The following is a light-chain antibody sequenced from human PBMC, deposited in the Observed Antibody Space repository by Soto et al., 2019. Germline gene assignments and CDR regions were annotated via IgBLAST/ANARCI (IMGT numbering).Light chain of an antibody. Sequence: QSALTQPASVSGSPGQSITISCTGTISDVSGYNFVSWYQQYPGEAPKLMIYDVSNRPSGVSNRFSGSKSGNTASLTISGLQAEDEADYYCSSYTSSNTDVFGTGTKVTVL. CDR3: SSYTSSNTDV. CDR2: DVS. J-gene: IGLJ1*01. CDR1: ISDVSGYNF. V-gene: IGLV2-14*03.